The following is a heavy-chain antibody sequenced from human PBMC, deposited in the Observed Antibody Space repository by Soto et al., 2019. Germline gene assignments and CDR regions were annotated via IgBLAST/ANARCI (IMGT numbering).Heavy chain of an antibody. CDR1: CGTFRSLA. J-gene: IGHJ6*02. V-gene: IGHV1-69*13. Sequence: RXSVKDSFKDSCGTFRSLAISWVRQAPVQGLEWMGGIIPFFKGTKYAQKFQGRVTITADDSTSTAYMDLSSLRSEATAVYYCARDVSVNYYDNTYYYYAMDVWGQGTTVTVSS. CDR2: IIPFFKGT. CDR3: ARDVSVNYYDNTYYYYAMDV. D-gene: IGHD3-16*01.